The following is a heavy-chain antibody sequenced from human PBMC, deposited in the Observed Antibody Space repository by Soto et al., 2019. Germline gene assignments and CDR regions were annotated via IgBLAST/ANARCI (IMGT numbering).Heavy chain of an antibody. V-gene: IGHV4-39*01. D-gene: IGHD1-1*01. CDR2: IYYSGST. CDR1: GGSISSSSYY. J-gene: IGHJ4*02. CDR3: AAKPYNWNIWMVY. Sequence: SSETLSLTCTVSGGSISSSSYYWGWIRQPPGKGLEWIGSIYYSGSTYYNPSLKSRVTISVDTSKNQFSLKLSSVTAADTAVYYCAAKPYNWNIWMVYWGPGIMVTVSS.